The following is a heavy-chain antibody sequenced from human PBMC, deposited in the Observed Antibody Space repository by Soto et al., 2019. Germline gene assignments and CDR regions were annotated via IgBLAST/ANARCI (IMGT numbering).Heavy chain of an antibody. CDR3: AKATYCSGGSCYPYYFDD. D-gene: IGHD2-15*01. Sequence: GGSLRLSCAASGFTFATYTMNWVRQAPGKGLEWVSGIYGSGDSTFYADSVKGRFTISRDNSKNTLYLQMNSLRAEDTAVYYCAKATYCSGGSCYPYYFDDWGQGTLVTVSS. J-gene: IGHJ4*02. CDR1: GFTFATYT. V-gene: IGHV3-23*01. CDR2: IYGSGDST.